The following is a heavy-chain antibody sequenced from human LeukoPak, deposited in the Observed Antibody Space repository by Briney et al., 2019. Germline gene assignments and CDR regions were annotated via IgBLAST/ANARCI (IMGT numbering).Heavy chain of an antibody. V-gene: IGHV1-69*04. Sequence: SVKVSCKASGGTFSSYTISWVRQAPGQGLEWMGRIIPILGIANYAQKFQGRVTITADKSTSTAYMELSSLRSEDTAVYYCARDPVYGDYGVEYFQHWGQGTLVTVSS. D-gene: IGHD4-17*01. CDR3: ARDPVYGDYGVEYFQH. CDR1: GGTFSSYT. J-gene: IGHJ1*01. CDR2: IIPILGIA.